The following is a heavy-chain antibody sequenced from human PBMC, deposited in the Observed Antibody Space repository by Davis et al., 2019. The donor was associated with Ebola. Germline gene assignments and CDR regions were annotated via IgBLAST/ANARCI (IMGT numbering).Heavy chain of an antibody. CDR2: ISGSGGST. J-gene: IGHJ1*01. CDR3: ATSETYIVGATRYFQH. CDR1: GFTFSSYA. Sequence: PGGSLRLSCAASGFTFSSYAMSWVRQAPGKGLEWVSAISGSGGSTYYADSVKGRFTISRDNSKNTLYLQMNSLRAEDTAVYYCATSETYIVGATRYFQHWGQGTLVTVSS. D-gene: IGHD1-26*01. V-gene: IGHV3-23*01.